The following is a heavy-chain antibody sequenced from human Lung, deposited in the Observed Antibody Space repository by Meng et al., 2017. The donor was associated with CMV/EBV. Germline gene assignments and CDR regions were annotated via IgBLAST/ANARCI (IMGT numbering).Heavy chain of an antibody. D-gene: IGHD3-22*01. CDR3: ARHAEDYYDSRDFSPYAH. Sequence: SVKVSCKASGDTFSTSVFSWVRQAPGQGLEWLGGIIPMFGTTNYAQKFQGRLTIKADDSTRTAYMDLSSLTSEDTAVYYCARHAEDYYDSRDFSPYAHWGQGTLVTVSS. CDR1: GDTFSTSV. J-gene: IGHJ4*02. CDR2: IIPMFGTT. V-gene: IGHV1-69*13.